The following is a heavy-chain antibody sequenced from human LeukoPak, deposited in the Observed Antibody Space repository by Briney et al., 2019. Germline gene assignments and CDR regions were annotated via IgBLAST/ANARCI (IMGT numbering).Heavy chain of an antibody. CDR2: ISYDGSNK. J-gene: IGHJ4*02. D-gene: IGHD3-22*01. V-gene: IGHV3-30*04. Sequence: GRSLRLSCAASGFTFSSYAMHWVRQAPGKGLEWVAVISYDGSNKYYADSVKGRFTISRDNSKNTLYLQMNSLRAEDTAVYYCARDRSNLYGSGYSYYFDYWGQGTLVTASS. CDR3: ARDRSNLYGSGYSYYFDY. CDR1: GFTFSSYA.